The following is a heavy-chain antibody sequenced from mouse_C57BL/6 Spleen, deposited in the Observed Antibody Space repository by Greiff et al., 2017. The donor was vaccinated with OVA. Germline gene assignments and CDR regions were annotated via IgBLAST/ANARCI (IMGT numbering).Heavy chain of an antibody. CDR1: GYSFSSYW. D-gene: IGHD1-2*01. CDR3: AKKDGLWYFDV. V-gene: IGHV1-80*01. Sequence: QVHVKQSGAELVKPGASVKISCKASGYSFSSYWMNWVKQRPGKGLEWIGQIYPGDGDTNYNGKFKGKATLTADKSSSTAYMQLSSLTSEDSAVYFCAKKDGLWYFDVWGTGTTVTVSS. CDR2: IYPGDGDT. J-gene: IGHJ1*03.